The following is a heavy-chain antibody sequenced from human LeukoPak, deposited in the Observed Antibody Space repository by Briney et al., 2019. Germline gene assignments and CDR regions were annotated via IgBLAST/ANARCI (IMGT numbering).Heavy chain of an antibody. CDR3: ARHGYCSSTRCPYSFDQ. D-gene: IGHD2-2*01. CDR1: GGSIGSHY. CDR2: VYDIGST. J-gene: IGHJ4*02. V-gene: IGHV4-59*08. Sequence: PSETLSLTCTVSGGSIGSHYWTWIRQTPGKGLEWIGYVYDIGSTKYNPSLKSRVTISVDTSTNQFSLNLSSVTAADTAVYYCARHGYCSSTRCPYSFDQWGQGTLVTVSS.